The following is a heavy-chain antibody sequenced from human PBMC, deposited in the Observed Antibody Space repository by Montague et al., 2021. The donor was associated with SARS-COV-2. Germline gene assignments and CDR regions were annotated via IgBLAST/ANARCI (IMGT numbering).Heavy chain of an antibody. V-gene: IGHV4-34*01. Sequence: SETLSLTCGVYGGSFGDDHWSWIRQPPGKGLEWIGDIKQSGSTNYNPSLKGRVTISVDTSKNQFSLKLTSVTAAETAVYFCARAVSVRRAVNWFDPWGQGTLVTVSS. CDR1: GGSFGDDH. D-gene: IGHD3-10*01. CDR2: IKQSGST. CDR3: ARAVSVRRAVNWFDP. J-gene: IGHJ5*02.